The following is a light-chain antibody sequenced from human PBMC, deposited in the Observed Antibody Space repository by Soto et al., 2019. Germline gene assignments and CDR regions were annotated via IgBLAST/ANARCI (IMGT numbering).Light chain of an antibody. CDR2: WSS. Sequence: DIQMTQSPDFLAVSLGERATIKCRSSQSVLHRSNGNSYVAWYQQKPGQPPKLLIYWSSTRESGVPDRFSGSGSGTDFTLTVNSLQAEDAAVYYCQQYQSIPFTFGPGTKVHI. V-gene: IGKV4-1*01. CDR3: QQYQSIPFT. J-gene: IGKJ3*01. CDR1: QSVLHRSNGNSY.